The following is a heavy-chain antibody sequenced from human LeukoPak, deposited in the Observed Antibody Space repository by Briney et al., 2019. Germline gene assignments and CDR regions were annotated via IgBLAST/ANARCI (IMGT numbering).Heavy chain of an antibody. V-gene: IGHV3-53*01. CDR1: TFTLSINY. J-gene: IGHJ4*02. CDR3: ARGVCSYGYSY. D-gene: IGHD5-18*01. CDR2: IYSGGST. Sequence: GGSLRLSCAACTFTLSINYTSWVRQAPGKGLEWVSVIYSGGSTYYADSVKGRFTISRDNSKNRLYLQMNSLRAAYTAVYYCARGVCSYGYSYWGQGTLVTVSS.